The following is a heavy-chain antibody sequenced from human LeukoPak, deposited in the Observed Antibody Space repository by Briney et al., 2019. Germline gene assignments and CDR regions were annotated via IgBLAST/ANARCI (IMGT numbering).Heavy chain of an antibody. J-gene: IGHJ4*02. Sequence: SVKVSCKASGGTFSSYAISWVRQAPGQGLEWMGRIIPIFGTANYAQKFQGRVTITTDESTSTAYMELSSLRSEDTAVYYCARERDIAVAGIYYFDYWGQRTLVTVSS. CDR1: GGTFSSYA. CDR3: ARERDIAVAGIYYFDY. CDR2: IIPIFGTA. V-gene: IGHV1-69*05. D-gene: IGHD6-19*01.